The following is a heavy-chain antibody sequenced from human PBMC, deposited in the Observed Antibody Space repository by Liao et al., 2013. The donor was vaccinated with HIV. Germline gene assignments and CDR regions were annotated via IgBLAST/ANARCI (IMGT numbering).Heavy chain of an antibody. CDR1: HGSISSYY. J-gene: IGHJ1*01. CDR3: ARGGGGMTTVTTWYFQH. V-gene: IGHV4-59*01. Sequence: QVQLQESGPGVVKPSETLSLTCSVSHGSISSYYWSWIRQPPGKGLEWIGYIYYSGSTNYNPSLKSRVTISVDTSKNQFSLKLSSVTAADTAVYYCARGGGGMTTVTTWYFQHWGQGTLVTVSS. D-gene: IGHD4-17*01. CDR2: IYYSGST.